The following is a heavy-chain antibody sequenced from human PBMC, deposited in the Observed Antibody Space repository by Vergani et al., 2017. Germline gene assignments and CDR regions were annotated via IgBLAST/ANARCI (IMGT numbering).Heavy chain of an antibody. Sequence: QVQLQESGPGLVKPSETLSLTCTVSGGSISSYYWSWIRQPPGKGLEWIGYIYYSGSTNYNPSLKSRVTISVDTSKNQFSLKLSSVTAADTAVYYCARAWLAPYDYYYYMDVWGKGTTVTVSS. V-gene: IGHV4-59*01. D-gene: IGHD6-19*01. CDR1: GGSISSYY. J-gene: IGHJ6*03. CDR3: ARAWLAPYDYYYYMDV. CDR2: IYYSGST.